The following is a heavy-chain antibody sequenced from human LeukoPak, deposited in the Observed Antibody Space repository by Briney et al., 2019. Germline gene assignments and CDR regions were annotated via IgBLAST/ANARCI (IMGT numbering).Heavy chain of an antibody. V-gene: IGHV3-7*01. CDR2: IKQDGSET. D-gene: IGHD2-2*01. CDR3: ARRAPGYCITTSCPDTYYYFDFVDV. J-gene: IGHJ6*03. CDR1: GFVFSSSW. Sequence: GGSLRLSCAASGFVFSSSWMSWVRQAPGKGLEWVANIKQDGSETYYVDSLKGRFTVSRDNAKNSVYLQMNNLRAEDTAVYYCARRAPGYCITTSCPDTYYYFDFVDVWGKGTTVTVSS.